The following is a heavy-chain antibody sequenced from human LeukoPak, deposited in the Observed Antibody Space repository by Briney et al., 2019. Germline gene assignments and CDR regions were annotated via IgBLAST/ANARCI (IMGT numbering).Heavy chain of an antibody. J-gene: IGHJ4*02. V-gene: IGHV3-66*01. CDR2: LHSGGNT. D-gene: IGHD5-18*01. CDR1: GFTVSSNY. Sequence: GGSLRLSCAASGFTVSSNYMSWVRQTPGKGLAWVSVLHSGGNTYYADSVKGRFTISRDNSKNMLFLQMNSLRAEDTALHYCARVGRGDTYGYVDYWGQGTLVTVSS. CDR3: ARVGRGDTYGYVDY.